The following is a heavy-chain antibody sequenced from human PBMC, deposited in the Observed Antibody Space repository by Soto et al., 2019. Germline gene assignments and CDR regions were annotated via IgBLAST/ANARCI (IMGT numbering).Heavy chain of an antibody. CDR1: GYTFTSYA. CDR3: ARDGRPYDYVWGSYRYTPY. J-gene: IGHJ4*02. V-gene: IGHV1-3*01. D-gene: IGHD3-16*02. Sequence: ASVKVSCKASGYTFTSYAMHWVRQAPGQRLEWMGWINAGNGNTKYSQKFQGRVTMTRDTSTSTVYMELSSLRSEDTAVYYCARDGRPYDYVWGSYRYTPYWGQGTLVTVSS. CDR2: INAGNGNT.